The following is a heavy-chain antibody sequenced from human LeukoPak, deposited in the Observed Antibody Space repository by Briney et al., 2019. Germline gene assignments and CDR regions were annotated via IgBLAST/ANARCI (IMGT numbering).Heavy chain of an antibody. CDR2: IYYSGST. D-gene: IGHD6-6*01. CDR3: ARSRVSSSDLDY. Sequence: SETLSLTCAVYGGSFSGYYWSWIRQPPGKGLEWIGYIYYSGSTNYNPSLKSRVTISVDTSKNQFSLKLSSVTAADTAVYYCARSRVSSSDLDYWGQGTLVTVSS. J-gene: IGHJ4*02. CDR1: GGSFSGYY. V-gene: IGHV4-59*01.